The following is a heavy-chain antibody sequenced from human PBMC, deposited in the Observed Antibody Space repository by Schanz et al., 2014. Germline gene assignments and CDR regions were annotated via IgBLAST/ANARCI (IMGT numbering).Heavy chain of an antibody. CDR3: ARDGHSSIWDSYYFYGLDV. CDR2: INPNSGGT. Sequence: QVQLVQSGAEVKKPGASVKVSCKASGHPFTAYYMHWVRQAPGQGLEWMGRINPNSGGTNYAENFQGRVTMTRDTSTSTVYMERSRLTSDDTALYYCARDGHSSIWDSYYFYGLDVWGQGTTVTVSS. CDR1: GHPFTAYY. J-gene: IGHJ6*02. V-gene: IGHV1-2*06. D-gene: IGHD6-13*01.